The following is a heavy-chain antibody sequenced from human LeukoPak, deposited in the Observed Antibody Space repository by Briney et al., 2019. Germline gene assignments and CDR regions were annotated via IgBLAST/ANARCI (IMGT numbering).Heavy chain of an antibody. D-gene: IGHD4-23*01. CDR2: ISGSVGST. J-gene: IGHJ4*02. Sequence: PGGSLRLSCAASGFTFSSYGMSWVRQAPGRGLEWVSAISGSVGSTYYADSVKGRFTISRDNSKNTLYLQMNSLRAEDTAVYYCARSTTVVTHFDYWGQGTLVTVSS. CDR1: GFTFSSYG. CDR3: ARSTTVVTHFDY. V-gene: IGHV3-23*01.